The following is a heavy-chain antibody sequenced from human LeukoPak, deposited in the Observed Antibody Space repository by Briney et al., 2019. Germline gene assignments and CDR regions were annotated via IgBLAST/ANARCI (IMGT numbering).Heavy chain of an antibody. D-gene: IGHD3-22*01. CDR2: IIPIFGTA. CDR1: GGTFSSYA. V-gene: IGHV1-69*01. J-gene: IGHJ4*02. CDR3: ASYYYDSSGYYFDY. Sequence: SVKASCKASGGTFSSYAISWVRQAPGQGLEWMGGIIPIFGTANYAQKFQGRVTITADESTSTAYMELCSLRSEDTAVYYCASYYYDSSGYYFDYWGQGTLVTVSS.